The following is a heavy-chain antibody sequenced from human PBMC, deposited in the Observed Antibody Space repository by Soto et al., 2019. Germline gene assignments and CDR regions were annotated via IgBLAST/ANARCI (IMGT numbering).Heavy chain of an antibody. Sequence: SETLSLTCTVSGGSIGSGGYYWSWIRQHPGKGLEWIGYIYYSGITYYNPSLKSRVTISVDTSKNQFSLKLSSVTAADTAVYYCARYPGYYFDYWGQRTLVTVSS. CDR2: IYYSGIT. CDR1: GGSIGSGGYY. V-gene: IGHV4-31*03. J-gene: IGHJ4*02. CDR3: ARYPGYYFDY.